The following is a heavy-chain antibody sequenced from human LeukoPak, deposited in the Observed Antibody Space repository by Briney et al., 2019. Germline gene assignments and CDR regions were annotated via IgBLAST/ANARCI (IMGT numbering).Heavy chain of an antibody. CDR3: ARVGDYENSGSQPFDY. D-gene: IGHD3-22*01. J-gene: IGHJ4*02. CDR2: IRYDGSNK. Sequence: GGSLRLSCAASGFTFITCGMHWVRQAPGKGLEWVAFIRYDGSNKYYADSVKGRFTISRDNAKNTLYLQMNNLRVEDTAVYYCARVGDYENSGSQPFDYWGQGTLVTVSS. CDR1: GFTFITCG. V-gene: IGHV3-30*02.